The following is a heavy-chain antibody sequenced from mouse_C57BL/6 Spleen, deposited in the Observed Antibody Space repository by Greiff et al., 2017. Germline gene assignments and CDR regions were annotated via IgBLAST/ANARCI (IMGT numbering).Heavy chain of an antibody. J-gene: IGHJ3*01. Sequence: QVQLQQPGAELVRPGSSVKLSCKASGYTFTSYGMHWVKQRPLQGLEWIGNIHPSDSETHYNHPFKDKATLTLNKSSSTAYMQLISLTSEDSAVYYCASSGSSYGWCAYWGQGTLVTVSA. D-gene: IGHD1-1*01. CDR3: ASSGSSYGWCAY. CDR1: GYTFTSYG. CDR2: IHPSDSET. V-gene: IGHV1-52*01.